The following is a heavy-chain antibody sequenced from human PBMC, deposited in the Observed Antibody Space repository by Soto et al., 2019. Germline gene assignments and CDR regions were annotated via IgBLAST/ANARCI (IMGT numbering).Heavy chain of an antibody. V-gene: IGHV1-69*13. Sequence: SVKVSCKASGGTFSSYAISWVRQAPGQGLEWMGGIIPIFGTANYAQKFQGRVTITADESTSTAYMELSSLRSEDTAVYYCARDHESWNFRVYNWFDPWGQGTLVTV. CDR1: GGTFSSYA. D-gene: IGHD1-7*01. J-gene: IGHJ5*02. CDR3: ARDHESWNFRVYNWFDP. CDR2: IIPIFGTA.